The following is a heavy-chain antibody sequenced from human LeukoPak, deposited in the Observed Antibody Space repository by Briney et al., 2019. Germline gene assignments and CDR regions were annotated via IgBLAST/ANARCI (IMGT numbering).Heavy chain of an antibody. D-gene: IGHD2-15*01. CDR1: GFTFSSYA. CDR2: ISGSGGST. CDR3: AKNLGSCSSGGSCYQFDP. J-gene: IGHJ5*02. Sequence: PGGSLRLSCAASGFTFSSYAMSWVRQAPGKGLEWVSAISGSGGSTYYADSVKGRFTISRDNSKNTLYLQMNSLRAEDTAVYYCAKNLGSCSSGGSCYQFDPWGQGTLVTVSS. V-gene: IGHV3-23*01.